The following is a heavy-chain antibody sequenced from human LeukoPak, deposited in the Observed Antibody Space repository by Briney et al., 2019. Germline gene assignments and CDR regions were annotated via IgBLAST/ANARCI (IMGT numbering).Heavy chain of an antibody. Sequence: SETLSLTCTVSGGSISSSSYYWGWIRQPPGKGLEWFGSIYYSGSTYYNPSLRSRVTISVDTSKNQFSLKLSPVTAADTAVYYCARHIAGGGKMVYAFDYWGQRTLVTVSS. J-gene: IGHJ4*02. CDR1: GGSISSSSYY. CDR2: IYYSGST. V-gene: IGHV4-39*01. CDR3: ARHIAGGGKMVYAFDY. D-gene: IGHD2-8*01.